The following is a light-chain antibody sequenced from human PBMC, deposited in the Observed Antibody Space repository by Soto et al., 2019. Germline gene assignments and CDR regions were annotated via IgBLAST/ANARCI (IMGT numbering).Light chain of an antibody. CDR1: QGIGVY. J-gene: IGKJ4*01. V-gene: IGKV1-27*01. Sequence: DIQMTQSPSSLSASLGDRVTITCRASQGIGVYLAWFQQKPGNVPKLLIYAASTLQSGVPSRFSGSGSGTDLTLTICSLQPEDVATYYCQKYNSAPLTFGGGTKVEIK. CDR2: AAS. CDR3: QKYNSAPLT.